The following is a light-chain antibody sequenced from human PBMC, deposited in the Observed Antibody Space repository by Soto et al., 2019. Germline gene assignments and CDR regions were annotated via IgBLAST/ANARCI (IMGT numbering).Light chain of an antibody. V-gene: IGLV2-14*01. CDR3: CSYTSSSSYV. Sequence: QSARTQPASVSGSPGQSITISCTGTSSDVGGYNYVSWYQQHPGKAPKFMIYDVRNRPSGVSNRFSGSKSGNTASLTISGLQAEDEADYYCCSYTSSSSYVFGTGTKLTVL. J-gene: IGLJ1*01. CDR1: SSDVGGYNY. CDR2: DVR.